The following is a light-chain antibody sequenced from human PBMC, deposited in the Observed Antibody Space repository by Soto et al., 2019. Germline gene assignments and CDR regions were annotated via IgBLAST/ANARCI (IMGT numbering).Light chain of an antibody. J-gene: IGLJ1*01. Sequence: QFVLTQPPSVSAAPGHNLTISCSGIRSNIRNYYVSWYHQLPGTAPKILIYDNNKRTSGIPDRVSGSKSGTSATLAINGLQTGDEGDYSCGTWDSSLNVYVFGARATVTVL. CDR2: DNN. CDR1: RSNIRNYY. CDR3: GTWDSSLNVYV. V-gene: IGLV1-51*01.